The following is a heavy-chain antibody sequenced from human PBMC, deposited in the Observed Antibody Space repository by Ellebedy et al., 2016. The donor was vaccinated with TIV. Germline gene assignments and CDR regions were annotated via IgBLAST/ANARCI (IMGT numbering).Heavy chain of an antibody. Sequence: PGGSLRLSCAVSGFTFSSYWMHWVRQAPGKGLVWVSRITPDGSFTSYADSVKGRFTNSRDNAKNTLYLQMNSLRAEDTAIYYCARDQIDYYHSSGDDFDYWGQGTLVTVSS. CDR2: ITPDGSFT. V-gene: IGHV3-74*01. CDR1: GFTFSSYW. J-gene: IGHJ4*02. D-gene: IGHD3-22*01. CDR3: ARDQIDYYHSSGDDFDY.